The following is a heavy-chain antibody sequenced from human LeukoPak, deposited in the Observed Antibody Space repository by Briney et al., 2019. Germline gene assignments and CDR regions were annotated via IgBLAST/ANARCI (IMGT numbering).Heavy chain of an antibody. CDR3: AKDRRNNYEVCDY. CDR2: IRYDGSNK. V-gene: IGHV3-30*02. D-gene: IGHD4-11*01. CDR1: GFTFSSYG. Sequence: GGSLRLSCAASGFTFSSYGMHWVRQAPGKGLEWVAFIRYDGSNKYYADSVKGRFTISRDSSKNTLYLQMNSLRAEDTAVYYCAKDRRNNYEVCDYWGQGTMVTVSS. J-gene: IGHJ4*02.